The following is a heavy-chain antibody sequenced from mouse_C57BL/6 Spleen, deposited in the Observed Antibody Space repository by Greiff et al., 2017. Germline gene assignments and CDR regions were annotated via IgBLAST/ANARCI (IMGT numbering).Heavy chain of an antibody. V-gene: IGHV1-47*01. CDR3: ARGVYDYEGGMDY. J-gene: IGHJ4*01. CDR1: GFTFTTYP. D-gene: IGHD2-4*01. Sequence: VQLLQSGADLVKPGASVKISCTASGFTFTTYPIEWVHQNQGKSLEWIGTMRPDSDDTKYNEKFKGKTTLTVEKSSSTVYLELSRLTSDDSAVYYCARGVYDYEGGMDYWSQETSVTVSS. CDR2: MRPDSDDT.